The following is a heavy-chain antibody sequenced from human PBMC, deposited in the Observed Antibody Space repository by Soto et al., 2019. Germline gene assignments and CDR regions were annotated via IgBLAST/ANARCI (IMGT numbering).Heavy chain of an antibody. V-gene: IGHV1-18*01. CDR2: ISAYNGNT. J-gene: IGHJ4*02. D-gene: IGHD3-9*01. Sequence: ASVKVSCKASGYTFTIYGISWVRQAPGQGLEWMGWISAYNGNTNYAQKLQGRVTMTTDTSTSTAYMELRSLRSDDTAVYYCARGMVRYFDWLEKYYFDYWGQGTLVTVS. CDR1: GYTFTIYG. CDR3: ARGMVRYFDWLEKYYFDY.